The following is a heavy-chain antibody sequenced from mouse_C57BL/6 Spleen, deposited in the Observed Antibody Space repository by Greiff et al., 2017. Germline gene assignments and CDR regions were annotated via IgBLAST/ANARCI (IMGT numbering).Heavy chain of an antibody. CDR1: GFNITDDY. Sequence: VQLKESGAELVRPGTSVKLSCTASGFNITDDYMHWVKQRPEQGLEWIGWIDPENGDTEYASKFQGKATITADTSSHPAYLQLSSLTSEDTAVYYCTTKGYWGQGTTLTVSS. V-gene: IGHV14-4*01. CDR2: IDPENGDT. CDR3: TTKGY. J-gene: IGHJ2*01.